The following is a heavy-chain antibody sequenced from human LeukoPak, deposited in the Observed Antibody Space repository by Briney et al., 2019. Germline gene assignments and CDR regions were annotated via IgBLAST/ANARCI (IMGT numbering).Heavy chain of an antibody. J-gene: IGHJ4*02. CDR2: ISGSGGST. CDR1: GFTFSSYA. D-gene: IGHD3-22*01. V-gene: IGHV3-23*01. Sequence: GGSLRLSCAASGFTFSSYAMSWVRQAPGKGLEWVSAISGSGGSTYYADSVKGRFTVSRDNSKNTLYLQMNSLRAEDTAVYYCAKRVYDSSGYYWDYWGQGTLVTVSS. CDR3: AKRVYDSSGYYWDY.